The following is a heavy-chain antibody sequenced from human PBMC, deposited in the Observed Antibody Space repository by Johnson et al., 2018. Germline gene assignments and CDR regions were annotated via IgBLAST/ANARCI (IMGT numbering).Heavy chain of an antibody. J-gene: IGHJ3*02. CDR1: GFTFSSYG. Sequence: QVQLVESGGGVVQPGRSLRLSCAASGFTFSSYGMHWVRQAPGKGLEWVAFIWSDARDQKYAESVKGRFTISRDKSQNTLYLQMNSLRAEDTAVYYCARRSIALTGNDAFDMWGQGTMVTVSS. V-gene: IGHV3-33*01. CDR3: ARRSIALTGNDAFDM. CDR2: IWSDARDQ. D-gene: IGHD3-9*01.